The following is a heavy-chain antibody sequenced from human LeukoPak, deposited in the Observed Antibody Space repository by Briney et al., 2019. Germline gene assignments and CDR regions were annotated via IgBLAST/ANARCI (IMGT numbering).Heavy chain of an antibody. Sequence: SETLSLTCTVSGGSISSYYWSWIRQPPGKGLEWIGYIYYSGSTNYNPSLKSRVTISVDTSKNQFSLKLSSVTAADTAVYYCARVRETYYYGSGSYLLDYWGQGTLVTVSS. V-gene: IGHV4-59*01. J-gene: IGHJ4*02. D-gene: IGHD3-10*01. CDR1: GGSISSYY. CDR2: IYYSGST. CDR3: ARVRETYYYGSGSYLLDY.